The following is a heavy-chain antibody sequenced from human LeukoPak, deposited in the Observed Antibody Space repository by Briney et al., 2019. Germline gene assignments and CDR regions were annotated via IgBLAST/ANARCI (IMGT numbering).Heavy chain of an antibody. CDR1: GYTFTSYA. J-gene: IGHJ4*02. CDR2: INAGNGNT. CDR3: AREIFFDSSGYYQCYFDY. V-gene: IGHV1-3*01. D-gene: IGHD3-22*01. Sequence: ASVKVSCKASGYTFTSYAMHWVRQAPGQRLEWMGWINAGNGNTKYSQKFQGRVTITRDTSASTAYMELSSLRSEDTAVYYCAREIFFDSSGYYQCYFDYWGQGTLVTVSS.